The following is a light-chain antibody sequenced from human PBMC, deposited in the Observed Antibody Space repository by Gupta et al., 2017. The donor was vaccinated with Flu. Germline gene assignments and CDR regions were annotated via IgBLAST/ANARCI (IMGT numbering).Light chain of an antibody. J-gene: IGLJ3*02. Sequence: KTARITCEGSDIGSKSVHWYQQKPGQAPVLVVYDDRDRLSGIPERFSGSNPGNTATLTISGVEAGEEADYYCQVWDTRSGTRWVFGGGTKLTVL. V-gene: IGLV3-21*03. CDR3: QVWDTRSGTRWV. CDR1: DIGSKS. CDR2: DDR.